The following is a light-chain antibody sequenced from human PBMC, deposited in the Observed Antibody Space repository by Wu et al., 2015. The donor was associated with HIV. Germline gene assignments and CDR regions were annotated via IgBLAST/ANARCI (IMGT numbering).Light chain of an antibody. CDR3: LELYSYTFT. Sequence: DIQMTQSPSAQSASVGDRVTITCRASQGISSWLAWYQQKPGKPPKLLIYKASTLESGVPSRFSGRGSGTEFTLTISSPQPEDFATYYCLELYSYTFTFGPGTESRISN. CDR1: QGISSW. J-gene: IGKJ3*01. CDR2: KAS. V-gene: IGKV1-5*03.